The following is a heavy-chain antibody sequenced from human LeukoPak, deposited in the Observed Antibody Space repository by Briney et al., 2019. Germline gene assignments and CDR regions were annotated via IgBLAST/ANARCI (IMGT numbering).Heavy chain of an antibody. Sequence: GRSLRLSCAASGFTFSSYGMHWVRQAPGKGLEWVAVISYDGSNKYYADSVKGRFTISRDNSKNTLYLQMNCLRAEDTAVYYCAKEGYCSGGSCYSLDYWGQGTLVTVSS. V-gene: IGHV3-30*18. CDR1: GFTFSSYG. CDR2: ISYDGSNK. D-gene: IGHD2-15*01. CDR3: AKEGYCSGGSCYSLDY. J-gene: IGHJ4*02.